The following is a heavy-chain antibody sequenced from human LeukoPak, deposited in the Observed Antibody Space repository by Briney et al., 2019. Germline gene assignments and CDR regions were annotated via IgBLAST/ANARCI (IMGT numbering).Heavy chain of an antibody. J-gene: IGHJ4*02. CDR1: GFTFSSYA. V-gene: IGHV3-23*01. CDR2: ISLDGATT. CDR3: VKDHGWLLYS. D-gene: IGHD3-9*01. Sequence: GGSLRLSCAASGFTFSSYAMSWVRQAPGKGLEWVSGISLDGATTYYAGSVEGRFTISRDNSKNTLYLQMNSLRADDTAVYYCVKDHGWLLYSWGQGPLVTVSS.